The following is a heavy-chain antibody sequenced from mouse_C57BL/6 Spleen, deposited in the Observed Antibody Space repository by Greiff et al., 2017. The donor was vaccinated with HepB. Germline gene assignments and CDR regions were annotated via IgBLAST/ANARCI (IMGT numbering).Heavy chain of an antibody. CDR2: IDPSDSDT. CDR3: ERKLGPFYYAMDY. Sequence: QVQLQQPGAELVKPGASVKLSCKASGYTFTSYWMQWVKQRPGQGLEWIGEIDPSDSDTNYNQKFKGKATLTVDTSSSTAYMQLSSLTSEDSAVYYCERKLGPFYYAMDYWGQGTSVTVSS. CDR1: GYTFTSYW. V-gene: IGHV1-50*01. D-gene: IGHD4-1*01. J-gene: IGHJ4*01.